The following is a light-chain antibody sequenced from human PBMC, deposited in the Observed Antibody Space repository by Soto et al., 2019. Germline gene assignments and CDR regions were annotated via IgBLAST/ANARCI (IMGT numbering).Light chain of an antibody. CDR3: RQSATSPRT. V-gene: IGKV3-20*01. Sequence: EIVLTQSPGTLSLSPGERATLSCRASQTVGNNYLDWYQQKPGQAPRLLIYGASSRATVIPDRFSGSGSGTDFTLTISRLEPEEFAVYYCRQSATSPRTFGQGT. J-gene: IGKJ1*01. CDR2: GAS. CDR1: QTVGNNY.